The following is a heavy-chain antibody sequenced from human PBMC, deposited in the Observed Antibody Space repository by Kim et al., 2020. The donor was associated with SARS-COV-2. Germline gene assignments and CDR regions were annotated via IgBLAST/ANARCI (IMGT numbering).Heavy chain of an antibody. D-gene: IGHD5-18*01. CDR2: ISGSAGST. Sequence: GGSLRLSCAASGFTFSSYDMSWVRQAPGKGLEWVSTISGSAGSTSYADSVKGRFTISRDNSKNTLYVQMNSLRAEDTAVYYCAKDTGYSYGYYYYYGMDVWGQGTTVTVSS. J-gene: IGHJ6*02. CDR3: AKDTGYSYGYYYYYGMDV. CDR1: GFTFSSYD. V-gene: IGHV3-23*01.